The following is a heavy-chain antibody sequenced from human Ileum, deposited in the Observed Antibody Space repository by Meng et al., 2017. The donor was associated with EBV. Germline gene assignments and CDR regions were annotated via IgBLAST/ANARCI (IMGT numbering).Heavy chain of an antibody. J-gene: IGHJ4*01. D-gene: IGHD2-21*01. V-gene: IGHV1-3*01. CDR3: ARVERGVKFDK. CDR1: GYPFSNYA. Sequence: QAQLLQSGAEVKKPGASVKLSCKASGYPFSNYAIHWVRQAPGQRPEWMGWINADNGNTKYSQKLQGRVTITRNTPASTVYMDVRSLRSEDTAVYFCARVERGVKFDKWGQGTLVTVSS. CDR2: INADNGNT.